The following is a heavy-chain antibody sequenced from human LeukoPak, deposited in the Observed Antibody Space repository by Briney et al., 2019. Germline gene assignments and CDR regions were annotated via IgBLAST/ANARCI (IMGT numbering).Heavy chain of an antibody. J-gene: IGHJ4*02. D-gene: IGHD3-22*01. CDR1: GFTFSSYA. CDR3: VKGSEAFCDSKSDY. V-gene: IGHV3-64D*09. Sequence: GGSLRLSCAASGFTFSSYAMHWVRQAPGKGLEYVSAISSNGATTYYADSVKGRFTISRDNSKNTLYLQMSSLRAEDTAVYYCVKGSEAFCDSKSDYWGQGTLVTVSS. CDR2: ISSNGATT.